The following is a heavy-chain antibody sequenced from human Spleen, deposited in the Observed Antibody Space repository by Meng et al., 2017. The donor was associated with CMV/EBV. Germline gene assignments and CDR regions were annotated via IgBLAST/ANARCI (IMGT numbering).Heavy chain of an antibody. D-gene: IGHD1-14*01. CDR1: GYSFTSYW. V-gene: IGHV5-51*01. Sequence: KVSCKGSGYSFTSYWIGWVRQMPGKGLEWMGIIYPGASDIRYSPSFQGQVTISADKSISTAYLQWSSLKASDTAIYYCARGGEDATTTGDFEFWGQGTLVTVSS. CDR2: IYPGASDI. CDR3: ARGGEDATTTGDFEF. J-gene: IGHJ4*02.